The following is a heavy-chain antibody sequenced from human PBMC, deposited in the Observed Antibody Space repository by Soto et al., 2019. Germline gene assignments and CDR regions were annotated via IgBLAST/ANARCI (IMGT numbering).Heavy chain of an antibody. Sequence: EVQLVESGGGLVQPGRSLRLSCAASGFTFDDYAMHWVRQAPGKGLEWVSGISWNSGSIGYADSVKGRFTISRDNAKNSLYLQMNSLRAEDTALYYCAKGDIAVAGWGYFDYWGQGTLVTVSS. CDR2: ISWNSGSI. J-gene: IGHJ4*02. CDR3: AKGDIAVAGWGYFDY. D-gene: IGHD6-19*01. V-gene: IGHV3-9*01. CDR1: GFTFDDYA.